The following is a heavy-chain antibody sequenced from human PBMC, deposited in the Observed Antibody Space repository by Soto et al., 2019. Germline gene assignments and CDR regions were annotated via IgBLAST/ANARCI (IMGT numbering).Heavy chain of an antibody. CDR2: TFRKGDT. CDR1: GGSVSDKRW. V-gene: IGHV4-4*02. Sequence: SETLSLTCALSGGSVSDKRWWTCVRQTPGKGLEWIGETFRKGDTNYNAFLKSRVSISIDKSRNQVSLILTSVTAADTAVYYCASYVGTLGYGAFDLWGQGTVGNVSS. D-gene: IGHD3-16*01. J-gene: IGHJ3*01. CDR3: ASYVGTLGYGAFDL.